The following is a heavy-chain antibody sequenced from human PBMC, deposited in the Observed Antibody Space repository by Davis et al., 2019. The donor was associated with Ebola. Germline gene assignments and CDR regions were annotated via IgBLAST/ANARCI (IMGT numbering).Heavy chain of an antibody. J-gene: IGHJ4*02. CDR3: AKDLFSTAMVSPLDY. Sequence: GGSLRLSCAASGFTFSDYYMSWISQAPGKGLEWVSYISSSGSTIYYADSVKGRFTISRDNAKNSLYLQMNSLRAEDTAVYYCAKDLFSTAMVSPLDYWGQGTLVTVSS. CDR1: GFTFSDYY. V-gene: IGHV3-11*01. CDR2: ISSSGSTI. D-gene: IGHD5-18*01.